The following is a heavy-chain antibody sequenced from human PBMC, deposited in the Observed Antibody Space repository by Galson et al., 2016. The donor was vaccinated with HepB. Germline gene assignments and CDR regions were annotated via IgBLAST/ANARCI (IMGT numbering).Heavy chain of an antibody. CDR2: ISYDGNKK. D-gene: IGHD5-24*01. CDR3: ARDGDDPSYTIDF. J-gene: IGHJ4*02. V-gene: IGHV3-30-3*01. CDR1: GFTFSTYA. Sequence: SLRLSCAASGFTFSTYAMHWVRQAPGKGLEWVAVISYDGNKKYYAASVNGRFTIARDNSENTLDLQMHSLRAEDTAVYYGARDGDDPSYTIDFWGQGTLVSVSS.